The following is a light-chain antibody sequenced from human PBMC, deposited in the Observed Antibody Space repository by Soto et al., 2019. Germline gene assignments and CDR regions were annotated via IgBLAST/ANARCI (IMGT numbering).Light chain of an antibody. CDR1: QGVSRK. CDR3: QQYHTWPIT. V-gene: IGKV3-15*01. Sequence: DIVMTQSPATLSVAPGERVTFSCRASQGVSRKLAWYQHKPGQAPRLLISGASTGATGIPARFSASGSGTEFTLTISSLQSEDCAIYYCQQYHTWPITFGGGTKVDIK. J-gene: IGKJ4*01. CDR2: GAS.